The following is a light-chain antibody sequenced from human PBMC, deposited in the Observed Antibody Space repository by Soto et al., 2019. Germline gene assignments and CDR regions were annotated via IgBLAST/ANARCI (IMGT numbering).Light chain of an antibody. CDR3: SSYTRSSKVV. Sequence: QSVLTQPASVSGSPGQSITISCTGTSSDVGGYKYVSWYQQHPGKAPKLMIYEVSHRPSGVSNRFSGSKSGNTASLTISGLQAEDEADYYCSSYTRSSKVVFGGGTKSPS. CDR2: EVS. CDR1: SSDVGGYKY. V-gene: IGLV2-14*01. J-gene: IGLJ2*01.